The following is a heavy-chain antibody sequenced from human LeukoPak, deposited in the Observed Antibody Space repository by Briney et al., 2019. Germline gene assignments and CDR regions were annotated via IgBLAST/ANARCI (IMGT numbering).Heavy chain of an antibody. CDR3: TTNPHFDWPSPPFDY. CDR2: IRYDGSNK. D-gene: IGHD3-9*01. J-gene: IGHJ4*02. CDR1: GFTFSSYG. V-gene: IGHV3-30*02. Sequence: GGSLRLSCGASGFTFSSYGMHWVRQAPGKGLEWVAFIRYDGSNKYYADSVKGRFTISRDNSKNTLYLQMNSLKTEDTAVYYCTTNPHFDWPSPPFDYWGQGTLVTVSS.